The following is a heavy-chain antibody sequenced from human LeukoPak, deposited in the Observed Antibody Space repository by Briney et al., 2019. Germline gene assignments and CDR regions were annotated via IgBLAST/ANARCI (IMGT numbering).Heavy chain of an antibody. CDR1: GFTLTMYG. J-gene: IGHJ3*02. V-gene: IGHV3-30*02. CDR2: IRYDGSNK. Sequence: GRSLRLSCAVSGFTLTMYGIHCVRQAPGRGLWWGAFIRYDGSNKYYTDSVKGRFTISRDNSKNTLYLQMNSLRAEDTAVYYCAKDGFQSSSWYGYGNDDAFDIWGQGTMVTVSS. D-gene: IGHD6-13*01. CDR3: AKDGFQSSSWYGYGNDDAFDI.